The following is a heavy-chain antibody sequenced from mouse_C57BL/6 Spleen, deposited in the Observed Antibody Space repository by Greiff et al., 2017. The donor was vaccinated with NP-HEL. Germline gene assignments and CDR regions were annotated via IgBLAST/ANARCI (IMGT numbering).Heavy chain of an antibody. CDR1: GYAFSSSW. V-gene: IGHV1-82*01. CDR3: ARPLRGGPWFAY. Sequence: VQLQQSGPELVKPGASVKISCKASGYAFSSSWMNWVKQRPGKGLEWIGRIYPGDGDTNYNGKFKGKATLTADKSSSTAYMQLSSLTSEDSAVYFCARPLRGGPWFAYWGQGTLVTVSA. D-gene: IGHD1-1*01. J-gene: IGHJ3*01. CDR2: IYPGDGDT.